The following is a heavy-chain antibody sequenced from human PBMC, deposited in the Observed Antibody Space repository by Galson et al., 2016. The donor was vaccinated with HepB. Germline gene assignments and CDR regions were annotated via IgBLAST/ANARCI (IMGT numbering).Heavy chain of an antibody. J-gene: IGHJ6*02. CDR1: GGSFSKVA. Sequence: SVKVSCKASGGSFSKVAISWVRQAPGQGLEWMGGIIPLFTTANYARKFKGRVTITLDKSTSTAYMELGSLRSEDTAVYYCARDKEGGTALVIGYYGLDVWGQGTTLTVPS. CDR2: IIPLFTTA. V-gene: IGHV1-69*06. CDR3: ARDKEGGTALVIGYYGLDV. D-gene: IGHD3-9*01.